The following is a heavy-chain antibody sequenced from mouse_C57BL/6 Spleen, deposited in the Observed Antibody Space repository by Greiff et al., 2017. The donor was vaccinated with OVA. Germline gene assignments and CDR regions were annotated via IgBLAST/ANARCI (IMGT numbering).Heavy chain of an antibody. D-gene: IGHD2-5*01. CDR1: GYTFTSYW. CDR3: ARRAYSKTYWYFDV. Sequence: QVQLQQPGAELVKPGASVKLSCKASGYTFTSYWMHWVKQRPGQGLEWIGMIHPNSGSTNYNEKFKSKATLTVDKSSSTAYMQLSSLTSEDSAVYYCARRAYSKTYWYFDVWGTGTTVTVSS. J-gene: IGHJ1*03. V-gene: IGHV1-64*01. CDR2: IHPNSGST.